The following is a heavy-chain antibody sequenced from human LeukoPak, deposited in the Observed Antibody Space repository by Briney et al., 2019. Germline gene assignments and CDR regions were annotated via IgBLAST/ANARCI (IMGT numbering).Heavy chain of an antibody. CDR2: IYYSGST. J-gene: IGHJ2*01. Sequence: KPSETLSLTCAVYGGSFSDYWWTWIRQSPGKGLEWIGYIYYSGSTNYNPSLKSRVTISVDTSKNQFSLKLSSVTAADTAVYYCARDSGNQRYCSGGSCYYGDWYFDLWGRGTLVTVSS. CDR3: ARDSGNQRYCSGGSCYYGDWYFDL. D-gene: IGHD2-15*01. CDR1: GGSFSDYW. V-gene: IGHV4-59*01.